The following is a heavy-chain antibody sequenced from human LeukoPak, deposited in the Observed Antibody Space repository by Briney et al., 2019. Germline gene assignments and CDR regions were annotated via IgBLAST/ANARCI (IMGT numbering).Heavy chain of an antibody. J-gene: IGHJ5*02. V-gene: IGHV3-66*04. CDR1: GFSVSSNY. D-gene: IGHD3-9*01. Sequence: PGGSLRLSCAVSGFSVSSNYVNWVRQAPGKGLEWVSVIYSDGSTYYVDSVKGRFTISRDNSKNTVYLQMNSLRAEDTAVYYCARRLFDRGVYLAAIDPWGQGTLVTVSS. CDR3: ARRLFDRGVYLAAIDP. CDR2: IYSDGST.